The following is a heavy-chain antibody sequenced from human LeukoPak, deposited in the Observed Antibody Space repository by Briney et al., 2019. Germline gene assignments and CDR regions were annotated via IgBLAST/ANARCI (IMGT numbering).Heavy chain of an antibody. CDR1: GGSISSYY. CDR2: IYYSGCT. CDR3: ARGKGRADRFDY. V-gene: IGHV4-59*01. Sequence: PSETLSLTCTVSGGSISSYYWSWIRQPPGKGLEWIGYIYYSGCTNYNPSLKSRVTISVDTSKNQFSLKLSSVTAADTAVYYCARGKGRADRFDYWGQGTLVTVSS. D-gene: IGHD3-10*01. J-gene: IGHJ4*02.